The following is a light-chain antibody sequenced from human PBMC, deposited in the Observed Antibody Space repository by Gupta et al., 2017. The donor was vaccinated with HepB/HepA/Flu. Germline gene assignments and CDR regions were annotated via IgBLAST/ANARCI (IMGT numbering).Light chain of an antibody. Sequence: QSVLTQPPSVSGAPSQKVTTSCAGSGSNIGNNYVSWYHQRPPTPPKLLIYENNKRPSGIPDRFSGSKSGTSATLSITGLQTGDEADYYFGTLYNSRSAGVFGGGTKLTVL. CDR1: GSNIGNNY. V-gene: IGLV1-51*02. CDR3: GTLYNSRSAGV. J-gene: IGLJ2*01. CDR2: ENN.